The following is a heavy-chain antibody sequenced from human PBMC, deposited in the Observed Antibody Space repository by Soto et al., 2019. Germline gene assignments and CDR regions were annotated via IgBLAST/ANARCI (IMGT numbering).Heavy chain of an antibody. CDR2: IYSGGST. Sequence: GGSLRLSCAASGFTVRSIYMSWVRQAPGKGLEWVSVIYSGGSTYYADSVKGRFTISRDNSKNTLYLQMNSLRAEDTAVYYCARDPGYCSGGSCYYGYFDYWGQGTLVTVSS. J-gene: IGHJ4*02. D-gene: IGHD2-15*01. V-gene: IGHV3-66*01. CDR3: ARDPGYCSGGSCYYGYFDY. CDR1: GFTVRSIY.